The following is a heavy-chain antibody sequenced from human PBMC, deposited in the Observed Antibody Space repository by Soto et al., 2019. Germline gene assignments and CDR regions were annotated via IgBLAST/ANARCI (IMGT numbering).Heavy chain of an antibody. D-gene: IGHD5-18*01. V-gene: IGHV4-34*01. CDR1: SGSCSGYY. Sequence: PSDTLTLTCAFCSGSCSGYYCICIRQPPGKGLEWIGEINHSGSTNYNPSLKSRVTISVDTSKNQFSLKLSSVTAADTAVYYCARTWIQLWNHFDYWGQGTLVTVSS. J-gene: IGHJ4*02. CDR3: ARTWIQLWNHFDY. CDR2: INHSGST.